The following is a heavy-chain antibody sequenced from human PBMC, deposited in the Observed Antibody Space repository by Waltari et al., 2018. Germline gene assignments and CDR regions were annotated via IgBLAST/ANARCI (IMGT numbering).Heavy chain of an antibody. CDR1: GGSISSSSYY. J-gene: IGHJ4*02. Sequence: SGPGLVKPSETLSLTCTVSGGSISSSSYYWGWIRQPPGKGLEWIGSIYYSGSTYYNPSLKSRVTISVDTSKNQFSLKLSSVTAADTAVYYCASKDGYNFDYWGQGTLVTVSS. CDR2: IYYSGST. V-gene: IGHV4-39*07. CDR3: ASKDGYNFDY. D-gene: IGHD5-12*01.